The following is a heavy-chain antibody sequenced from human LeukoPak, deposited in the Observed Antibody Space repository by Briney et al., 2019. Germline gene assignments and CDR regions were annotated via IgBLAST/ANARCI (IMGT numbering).Heavy chain of an antibody. CDR3: ARLRWDQLLNFDY. J-gene: IGHJ4*02. Sequence: PSETLSLTCTVSGGSISSSSYYWGWIRQPPGKGLEWIGSIYYSGSTYYNPSLKSRVTISVDTSKNQFSLKLSSVTAADTAVYYCARLRWDQLLNFDYWGQGTLVTVSS. D-gene: IGHD2-2*01. CDR1: GGSISSSSYY. V-gene: IGHV4-39*07. CDR2: IYYSGST.